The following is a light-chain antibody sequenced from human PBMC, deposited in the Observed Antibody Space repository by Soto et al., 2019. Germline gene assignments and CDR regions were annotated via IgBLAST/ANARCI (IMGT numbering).Light chain of an antibody. CDR3: QHYNSYGT. Sequence: EIPFTQSPSTLPASVGDRVAITFRASQSIDRWLAWYQQKPGKAPKILIYHASSLETGVPSRFSGSGSGTEFTLTITSVQPDDFATYYCQHYNSYGTFGQGTKVDIK. J-gene: IGKJ1*01. V-gene: IGKV1-5*01. CDR1: QSIDRW. CDR2: HAS.